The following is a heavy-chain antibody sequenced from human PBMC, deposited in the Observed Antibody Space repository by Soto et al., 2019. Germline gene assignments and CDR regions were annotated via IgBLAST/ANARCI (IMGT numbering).Heavy chain of an antibody. V-gene: IGHV1-69*06. CDR3: ARAADSSGYYYDAFDI. D-gene: IGHD3-22*01. J-gene: IGHJ3*02. CDR1: GGTFSSYA. Sequence: ASVKVSCKASGGTFSSYAISWVRQAPGQGLEWMGGIIPIFGTANYAQKFQGRVTITADKSTSTAYMELSSLRSEDTAVYYCARAADSSGYYYDAFDIWGQGTMVTVSS. CDR2: IIPIFGTA.